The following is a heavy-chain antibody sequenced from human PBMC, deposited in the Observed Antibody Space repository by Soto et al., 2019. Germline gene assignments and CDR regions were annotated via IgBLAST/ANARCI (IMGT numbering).Heavy chain of an antibody. Sequence: SETLSLTCAVYGGSFSGYYWSWIRQPPGKGLEWIGEINHSGSTNYNPSLKSRVTISVDTSKNQFSLKLSSVTAADTAVYYCASRIAVAGFDYWGQGTLVTVSS. D-gene: IGHD6-19*01. CDR1: GGSFSGYY. CDR3: ASRIAVAGFDY. J-gene: IGHJ4*02. V-gene: IGHV4-34*01. CDR2: INHSGST.